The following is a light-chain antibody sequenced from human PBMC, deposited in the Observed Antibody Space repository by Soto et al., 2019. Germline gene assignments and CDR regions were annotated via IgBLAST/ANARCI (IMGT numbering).Light chain of an antibody. CDR3: QQYYTLPYS. Sequence: DIVMTQSPDSLAVSLCERATINCKSSQSVFHTSYNRNYLAWYLQKPGQPPKVLMYWASTGESGVPDRFSGSGSGTDFTLTITSLQPEDVAVYYCQQYYTLPYSFGQGTKLEIK. V-gene: IGKV4-1*01. CDR1: QSVFHTSYNRNY. J-gene: IGKJ2*03. CDR2: WAS.